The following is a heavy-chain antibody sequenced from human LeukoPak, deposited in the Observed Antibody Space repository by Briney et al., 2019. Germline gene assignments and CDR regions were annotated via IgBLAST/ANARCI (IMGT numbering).Heavy chain of an antibody. CDR3: ASHDYDSSGYHKPFDY. V-gene: IGHV1-69*13. CDR2: IIPIFGTA. Sequence: VASVKVSCKASGGTFSSYAISWVRQAPGQGLEWMGGIIPIFGTANYAQKFQGRVTITADESTSTAYMELSSLRSEDTAVYYCASHDYDSSGYHKPFDYWGQGTLVTVSS. CDR1: GGTFSSYA. J-gene: IGHJ4*02. D-gene: IGHD3-22*01.